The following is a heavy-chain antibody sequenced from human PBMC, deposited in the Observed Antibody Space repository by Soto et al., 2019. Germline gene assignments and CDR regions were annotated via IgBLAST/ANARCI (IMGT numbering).Heavy chain of an antibody. CDR2: INAGNGNT. Sequence: GCSVKVSCKASGYTFTSYAMHWVRQAPGQRLEWMGWINAGNGNTKYSQKFQGRVTITRDTSASTAYMELSSLRSEDTAVYYCARSPIVVVPAASNWFDPWGQGTLVTVSS. CDR1: GYTFTSYA. CDR3: ARSPIVVVPAASNWFDP. V-gene: IGHV1-3*01. J-gene: IGHJ5*02. D-gene: IGHD2-2*01.